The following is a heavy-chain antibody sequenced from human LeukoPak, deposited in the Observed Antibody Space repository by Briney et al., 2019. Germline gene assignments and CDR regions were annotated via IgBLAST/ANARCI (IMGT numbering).Heavy chain of an antibody. CDR1: GGSFSGYY. CDR2: INHSGST. V-gene: IGHV4-34*01. D-gene: IGHD3-22*01. J-gene: IGHJ4*02. CDR3: ARGAPPYYYDSSGYYPRHPFDY. Sequence: PSETLSLTCAVYGGSFSGYYWSWIRQPPGKGLEWIGEINHSGSTNYNPSLKSRVTISVDTSKNQFSLKLSSVTAADTAVYYCARGAPPYYYDSSGYYPRHPFDYRGQGTLVTVSS.